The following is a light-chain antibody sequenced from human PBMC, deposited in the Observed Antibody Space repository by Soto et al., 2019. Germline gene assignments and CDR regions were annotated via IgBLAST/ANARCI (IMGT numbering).Light chain of an antibody. J-gene: IGKJ3*01. CDR3: QQYNNWTQFT. CDR2: GAS. CDR1: QIISSN. V-gene: IGKV3-15*01. Sequence: DIVLTQSPATLSVSLGERVSLSCRASQIISSNLAWYQQKPGQIPRLLIYGASARAAGIPARFSGSGSGTEFTLTISSLQSEDFAVYYCQQYNNWTQFTFRPGTKVDV.